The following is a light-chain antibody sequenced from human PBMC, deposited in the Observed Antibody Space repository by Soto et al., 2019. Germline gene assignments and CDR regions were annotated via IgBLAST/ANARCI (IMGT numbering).Light chain of an antibody. V-gene: IGLV1-40*01. CDR3: QSYDSSLSGYV. Sequence: QSVLTQPPSVSGAPGRRVTIPCTGSTSNIGAFYDVHWYQQLPGRTPKLLIYSNNNRAAGVPDRFSGSKSGTSASLAITGLQPEDEADYYCQSYDSSLSGYVFGGGTQLTVL. CDR2: SNN. J-gene: IGLJ7*01. CDR1: TSNIGAFYD.